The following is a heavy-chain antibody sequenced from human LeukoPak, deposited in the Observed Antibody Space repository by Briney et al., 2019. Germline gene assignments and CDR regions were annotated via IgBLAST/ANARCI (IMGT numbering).Heavy chain of an antibody. CDR3: ARDSLYCSGGSCYWVRAFDI. Sequence: PGGSLRLSCAAPGFTFSDYYTSWIRQAPGKGLEWVSYISSSSYTNYADSVKGRFTISRDDAKNSLYLQMNSLRAEDTAVYYCARDSLYCSGGSCYWVRAFDIWGQGTMVTVSS. CDR2: ISSSSYT. V-gene: IGHV3-11*06. J-gene: IGHJ3*02. D-gene: IGHD2-15*01. CDR1: GFTFSDYY.